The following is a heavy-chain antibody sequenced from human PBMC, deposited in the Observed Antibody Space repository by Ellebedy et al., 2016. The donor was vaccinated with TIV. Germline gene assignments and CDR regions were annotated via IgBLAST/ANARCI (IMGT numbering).Heavy chain of an antibody. V-gene: IGHV3-30*02. CDR1: GFSFSTYG. CDR3: ARPPPNTGAEAFHI. J-gene: IGHJ3*02. D-gene: IGHD7-27*01. Sequence: GESLKISCVASGFSFSTYGMHWVRQAPGKGLEWVAFKRFDGRNEYNGDSVKGRFTISRDNAKNTLFLQMNSLRAEDTAVYYCARPPPNTGAEAFHIWGQGTMVTVSS. CDR2: KRFDGRNE.